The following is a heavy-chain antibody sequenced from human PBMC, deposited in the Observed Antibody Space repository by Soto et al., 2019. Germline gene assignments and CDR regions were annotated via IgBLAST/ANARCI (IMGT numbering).Heavy chain of an antibody. CDR1: GFTFSSYG. V-gene: IGHV3-30*18. Sequence: QVQLVESGGGVVQPGRSLRLSCAASGFTFSSYGMHWVRQAPGKGLEGVAVISYDGSNKYYADSVKGRFTISRDNSKNTLYLQMNSLRAEDTAVYYCAKIVTHLLPAAAGTWEDYWGQGTLVTVSS. J-gene: IGHJ4*02. CDR3: AKIVTHLLPAAAGTWEDY. D-gene: IGHD6-13*01. CDR2: ISYDGSNK.